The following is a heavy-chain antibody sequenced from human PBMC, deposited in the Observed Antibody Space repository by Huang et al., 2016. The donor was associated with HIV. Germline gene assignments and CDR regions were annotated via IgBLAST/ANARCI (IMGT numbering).Heavy chain of an antibody. CDR2: INSDGSST. V-gene: IGHV3-74*01. CDR1: GFSISSYW. D-gene: IGHD3-22*01. J-gene: IGHJ4*02. CDR3: ARDPRIQSWLNFFDY. Sequence: EVQLVESGGGLVQPGGSLRLSCAASGFSISSYWMHWVRQAPGKGLVWGSRINSDGSSTSYADSVKVRFTISRDNAKNTLYLQMNSLRAEDTTVYYCARDPRIQSWLNFFDYWGQGTLVSVSS.